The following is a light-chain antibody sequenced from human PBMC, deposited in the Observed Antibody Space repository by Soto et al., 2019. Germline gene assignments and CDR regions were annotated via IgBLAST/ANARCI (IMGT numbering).Light chain of an antibody. CDR3: QQYDDWPLT. V-gene: IGKV3-15*01. CDR2: ATS. Sequence: EIVLTQSPATLSVSPGDRATLSCRASQSVGNNFAWYQQKPGQAPRLLIFATSTRATGVPARFSGSGSGTEFTLTISSLQSEDFAVYYCQQYDDWPLTFGEGAKLEIE. J-gene: IGKJ4*01. CDR1: QSVGNN.